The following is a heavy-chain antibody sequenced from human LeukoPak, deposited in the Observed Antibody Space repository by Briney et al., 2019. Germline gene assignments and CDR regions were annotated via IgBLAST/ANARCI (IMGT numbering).Heavy chain of an antibody. D-gene: IGHD4-17*01. Sequence: SETLSLTCTVSGGSISSGGYYWSWIRQHPGKGLEWIGYIYYSGSTYYNPPLKSRVTMSVDTSKNQFSLKLSSVTAADTAVYYCARSGYGDYYFDYWGQGTLVTVSS. V-gene: IGHV4-31*03. CDR3: ARSGYGDYYFDY. J-gene: IGHJ4*02. CDR1: GGSISSGGYY. CDR2: IYYSGST.